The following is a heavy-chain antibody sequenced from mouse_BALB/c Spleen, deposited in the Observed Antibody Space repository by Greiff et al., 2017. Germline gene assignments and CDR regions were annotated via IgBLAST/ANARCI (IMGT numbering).Heavy chain of an antibody. V-gene: IGHV5-12-2*01. J-gene: IGHJ4*01. Sequence: EVQLVESGGGLVQPGGSLKLSCAASGFTFSSYTMSWVRQTPEKRLEWVAYISNGGGSTYYPDTVKGRFTISRDNAKNTLYLQMSSLKSEDTAMYYCARDGYYGAMDYWGQGTSVTVSS. CDR3: ARDGYYGAMDY. CDR2: ISNGGGST. D-gene: IGHD2-3*01. CDR1: GFTFSSYT.